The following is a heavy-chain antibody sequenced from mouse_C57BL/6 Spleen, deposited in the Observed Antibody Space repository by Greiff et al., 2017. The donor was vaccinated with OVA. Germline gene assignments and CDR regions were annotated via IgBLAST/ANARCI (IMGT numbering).Heavy chain of an antibody. Sequence: EVKLMESGPGLVKPSQSLSLTCSVTGYSITSGYYWNWIRQFPGNKLEWMGYISYDGSNNYNPSLKNRISITRDTSKNQFFLKLNSVTTEDTATYYCARDYGYDGRFDYWGQGTTLTVSS. D-gene: IGHD2-2*01. J-gene: IGHJ2*01. CDR2: ISYDGSN. V-gene: IGHV3-6*01. CDR3: ARDYGYDGRFDY. CDR1: GYSITSGYY.